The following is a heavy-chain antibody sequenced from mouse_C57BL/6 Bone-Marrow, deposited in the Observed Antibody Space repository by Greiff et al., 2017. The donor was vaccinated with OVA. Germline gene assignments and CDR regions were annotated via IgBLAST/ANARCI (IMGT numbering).Heavy chain of an antibody. CDR2: ISYDGSN. CDR1: GYSITSGYY. Sequence: EVQLQESGPGLVKPSQSLSLTCSVTGYSITSGYYWNWIRQFPGNKLEWMGYISYDGSNNYNPSLKNRISITRATSKNQFFLKLNSVTTEDTATYYCARRYYGSSYLGVWGTGTTVTVSS. CDR3: ARRYYGSSYLGV. V-gene: IGHV3-6*01. J-gene: IGHJ1*03. D-gene: IGHD1-1*01.